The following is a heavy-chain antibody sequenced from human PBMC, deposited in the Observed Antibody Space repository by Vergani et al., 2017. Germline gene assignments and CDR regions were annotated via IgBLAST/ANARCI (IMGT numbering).Heavy chain of an antibody. CDR1: GDSISGYY. V-gene: IGHV4-59*01. Sequence: QVQLQESGPGLVKPSETLSLTCGVSGDSISGYYWNWIRQPPGKGLEWIGYIYYTGSTNYNPSLKSRVTISVDTSKNQVSLRLSSVTAADTAVYYCAREGGKYDKDALDVWGQGTKVTVTS. CDR3: AREGGKYDKDALDV. D-gene: IGHD4-23*01. J-gene: IGHJ3*01. CDR2: IYYTGST.